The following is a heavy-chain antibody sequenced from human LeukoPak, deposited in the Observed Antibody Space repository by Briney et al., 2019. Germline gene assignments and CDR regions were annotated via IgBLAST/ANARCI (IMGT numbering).Heavy chain of an antibody. CDR2: ISGTAENT. D-gene: IGHD3-10*01. CDR3: ANQRGGF. V-gene: IGHV3-23*01. J-gene: IGHJ4*02. CDR1: GFIFSSYP. Sequence: GGSLRLSCAASGFIFSSYPMSWVRQAPGKGLEWVSAISGTAENTYYADSVKGRFSISRDNSRNTVHLQMDSLRPEDTAVYYCANQRGGFWGQGTLVTVSS.